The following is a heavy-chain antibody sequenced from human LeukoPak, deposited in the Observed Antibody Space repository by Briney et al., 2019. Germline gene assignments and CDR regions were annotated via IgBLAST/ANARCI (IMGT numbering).Heavy chain of an antibody. D-gene: IGHD6-13*01. V-gene: IGHV1-69*13. CDR1: GGTFSSFS. J-gene: IGHJ4*02. CDR2: IIPIFGTA. CDR3: ARDPASYSSSRAD. Sequence: GASVKVSCKPSGGTFSSFSISWVRQAPGQGLEWMGGIIPIFGTANYAQKSQGRVTITADESTSTADMELSSLRSEDTAVYYCARDPASYSSSRADWGQGTLVTVSS.